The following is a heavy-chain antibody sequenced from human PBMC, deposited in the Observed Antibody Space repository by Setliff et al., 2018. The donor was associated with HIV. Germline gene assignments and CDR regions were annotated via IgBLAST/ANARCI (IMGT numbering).Heavy chain of an antibody. Sequence: GGSLRLSCAASGFTFTDYYMTWIRQAPGKGLEWVSYISSSSRTIYYADSVKGRFTVSRDNAKNSLYLEMNSLRAEDMAVYYCAKVSSPYTTSSFVLDYWGQGTLVTVSS. J-gene: IGHJ4*02. D-gene: IGHD6-6*01. CDR3: AKVSSPYTTSSFVLDY. V-gene: IGHV3-11*04. CDR1: GFTFTDYY. CDR2: ISSSSRTI.